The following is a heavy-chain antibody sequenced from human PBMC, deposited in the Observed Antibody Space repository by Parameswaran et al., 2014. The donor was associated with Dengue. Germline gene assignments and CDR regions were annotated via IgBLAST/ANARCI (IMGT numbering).Heavy chain of an antibody. Sequence: QAGGSLRLSCAASGFTFSSYEMNWVRQAPGKGLEWVSYISSSGSTIYYADSVKGRFTISRDNAKNSLYLQMNSLRAEDTAVYYCARENYYDSSGYLDAFDIWGQGTMVTVSS. CDR1: GFTFSSYE. J-gene: IGHJ3*02. CDR2: ISSSGSTI. CDR3: ARENYYDSSGYLDAFDI. V-gene: IGHV3-48*03. D-gene: IGHD3-22*01.